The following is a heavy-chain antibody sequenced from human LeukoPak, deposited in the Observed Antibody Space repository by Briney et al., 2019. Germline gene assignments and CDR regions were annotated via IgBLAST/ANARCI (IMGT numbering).Heavy chain of an antibody. CDR2: ISISGSDK. D-gene: IGHD6-19*01. CDR3: ARSMITVASTAWAY. J-gene: IGHJ4*02. Sequence: GGSLRLSCAASGFAFSDYYMTWVRQAPGKGLEWISYISISGSDKCYADSVKGRFTISRDNAKDSLYLQMNSLRAEDTAVYYCARSMITVASTAWAYWGQGTLVTVSS. CDR1: GFAFSDYY. V-gene: IGHV3-11*01.